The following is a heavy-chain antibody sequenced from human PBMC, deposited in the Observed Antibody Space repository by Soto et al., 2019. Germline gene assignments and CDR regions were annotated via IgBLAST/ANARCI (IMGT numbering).Heavy chain of an antibody. Sequence: EVQLVESGGGLIQPGGSLRLSCAASGISVSSKYMSWVRQATGKGLEWISVISNGGDTYYADAVKGRFTLSRDNSKNTLYLQMNSPRAEDTAVYYCTTEYYYHLDVWGHGTTVIVSS. V-gene: IGHV3-53*01. CDR3: TTEYYYHLDV. CDR1: GISVSSKY. J-gene: IGHJ6*01. CDR2: ISNGGDT.